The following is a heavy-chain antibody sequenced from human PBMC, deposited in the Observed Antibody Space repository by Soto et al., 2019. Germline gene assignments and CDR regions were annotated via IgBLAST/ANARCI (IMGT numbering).Heavy chain of an antibody. CDR3: AKGQEASGNVNSYFDN. CDR1: GFTFSTYW. J-gene: IGHJ4*02. CDR2: IHSDGSRT. Sequence: EVQLVQSGGGLVQPGGSLRLSCAASGFTFSTYWMHWVRQAPGKGLVWVSRIHSDGSRTNYADSVKGRFSISRDNAKNTLYLQMNSLRVEDTAIYYCAKGQEASGNVNSYFDNWGQGTLVTVSS. D-gene: IGHD2-15*01. V-gene: IGHV3-74*01.